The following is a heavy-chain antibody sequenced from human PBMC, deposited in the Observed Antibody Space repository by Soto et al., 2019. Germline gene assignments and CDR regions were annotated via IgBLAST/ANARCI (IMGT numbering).Heavy chain of an antibody. CDR2: ISAYNGNT. D-gene: IGHD6-13*01. CDR3: ARRPIAAAKRPYNWFVP. V-gene: IGHV1-18*04. Sequence: ASVKVSCKASGYTFTSYGISWVRQAPGQGREWMVCISAYNGNTNYAQKLQGRVTMTTDTSTSTVYMELRSLRSDDTAVYYCARRPIAAAKRPYNWFVPWGQGALVNVSS. J-gene: IGHJ5*02. CDR1: GYTFTSYG.